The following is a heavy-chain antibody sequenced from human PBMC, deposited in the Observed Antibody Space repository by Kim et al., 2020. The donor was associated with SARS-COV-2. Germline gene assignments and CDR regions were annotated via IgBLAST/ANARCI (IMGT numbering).Heavy chain of an antibody. D-gene: IGHD1-26*01. Sequence: GGSLRLSCAASGFTFRSYGMHWGRQAPGKGLEWVAVISNDGSYKYYADPVKGRFIVSRDNSKNTLYLQMNSLRAEDTAVYYCSRDRDSGSPATYWGQGTL. CDR2: ISNDGSYK. J-gene: IGHJ4*02. V-gene: IGHV3-30*12. CDR1: GFTFRSYG. CDR3: SRDRDSGSPATY.